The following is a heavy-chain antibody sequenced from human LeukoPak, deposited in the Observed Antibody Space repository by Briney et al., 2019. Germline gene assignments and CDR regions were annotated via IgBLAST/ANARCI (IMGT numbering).Heavy chain of an antibody. J-gene: IGHJ4*02. Sequence: GGSLRLSCAASGFTFSSYSMNWVRQAPGKGLEWVSSISSSSSYIYYADSVKGRFTISRDNAKNSLYLQMNSLRAEDTAMYYCARARGLRYFTDYWGQGTLVTVSS. CDR2: ISSSSSYI. D-gene: IGHD3-9*01. CDR1: GFTFSSYS. V-gene: IGHV3-21*01. CDR3: ARARGLRYFTDY.